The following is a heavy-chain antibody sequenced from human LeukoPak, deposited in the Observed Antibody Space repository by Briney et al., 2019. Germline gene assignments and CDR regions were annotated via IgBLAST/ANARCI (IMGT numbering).Heavy chain of an antibody. J-gene: IGHJ4*02. CDR1: GYTFTSYG. D-gene: IGHD4-17*01. CDR3: ARGWYDYGDFSVFDY. CDR2: ISAYNGNT. Sequence: ASVKVSCKASGYTFTSYGISWVRQAPGQGLEGMGWISAYNGNTNYAQKLQGRVTMTTDTSTSTAYMELRSLRSDDTAVYYCARGWYDYGDFSVFDYWGQGTLVTVSS. V-gene: IGHV1-18*04.